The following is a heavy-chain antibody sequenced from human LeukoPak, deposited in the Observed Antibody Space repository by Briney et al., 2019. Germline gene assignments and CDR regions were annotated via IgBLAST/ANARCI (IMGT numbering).Heavy chain of an antibody. CDR3: ARDPTDTAPGAFDI. CDR2: ISDSGDST. CDR1: GFTFRSFA. D-gene: IGHD5-18*01. Sequence: PGGSLRLSCAASGFTFRSFAMSWVRQAPGKGLEWVSSISDSGDSTYYADSVKGRFTISRDNSKNTLYLQMNSLRAEDTAVYYCARDPTDTAPGAFDIWGQGTMVTVSS. V-gene: IGHV3-23*01. J-gene: IGHJ3*02.